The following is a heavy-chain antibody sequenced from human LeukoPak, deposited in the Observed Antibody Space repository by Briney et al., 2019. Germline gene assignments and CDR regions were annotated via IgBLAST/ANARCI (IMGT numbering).Heavy chain of an antibody. J-gene: IGHJ4*02. CDR1: GVSISSSYSY. CDR2: IYYTGNT. D-gene: IGHD3/OR15-3a*01. CDR3: ARQTGSGLFILP. Sequence: SETLSLTCTASGVSISSSYSYWGWIRQPPGMGLEWIGSIYYTGNTYYNASLKSQVSISIDTSKNQFSLKLTSVTAADTAVYYCARQTGSGLFILPGGQGTLVTVSS. V-gene: IGHV4-39*01.